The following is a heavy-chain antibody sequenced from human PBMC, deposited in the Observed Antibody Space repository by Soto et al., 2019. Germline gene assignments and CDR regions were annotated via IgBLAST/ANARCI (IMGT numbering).Heavy chain of an antibody. D-gene: IGHD4-17*01. V-gene: IGHV3-9*01. J-gene: IGHJ4*02. CDR1: GFTFDDYA. CDR2: ISWNSGSI. Sequence: DVQLVESGGGLVQPGRSLRLSCAASGFTFDDYAMHWVRQAPGKGLEWVSGISWNSGSIGYADSVKGRFTISRDNAKNSLYLQMNSLRAEDTALYYCAKDMYGDYYFDYWGQGTLVTVSS. CDR3: AKDMYGDYYFDY.